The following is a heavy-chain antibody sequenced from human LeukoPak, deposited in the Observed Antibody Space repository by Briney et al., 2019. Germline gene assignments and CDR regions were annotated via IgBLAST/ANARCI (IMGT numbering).Heavy chain of an antibody. CDR1: GFPFSSYN. CDR3: AELGITMIGGV. J-gene: IGHJ6*04. V-gene: IGHV3-21*01. Sequence: PGGSLRLSCAASGFPFSSYNMNWVRQAPGKGLEWVSSISSSSTYIYYADSMKGRFTLSRDNSKNPLYLQMNSLRAEDTAIYYCAELGITMIGGVWGKGTTVTISS. D-gene: IGHD3-10*02. CDR2: ISSSSTYI.